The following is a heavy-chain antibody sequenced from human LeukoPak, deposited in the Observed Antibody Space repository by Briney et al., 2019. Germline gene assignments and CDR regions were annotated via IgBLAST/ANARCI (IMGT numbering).Heavy chain of an antibody. Sequence: GGSLRLSCAASGFTFSSCAMSWVRQAPGKGLEWVSAISGSGGSTYYADSVKGRFTISRDNSKNTLYLQMNSLRAEDTAVYYCAKKWSIYCSSTSCYVGDYGMDVWGQGTTVTVSS. CDR3: AKKWSIYCSSTSCYVGDYGMDV. CDR1: GFTFSSCA. J-gene: IGHJ6*02. V-gene: IGHV3-23*01. CDR2: ISGSGGST. D-gene: IGHD2-2*01.